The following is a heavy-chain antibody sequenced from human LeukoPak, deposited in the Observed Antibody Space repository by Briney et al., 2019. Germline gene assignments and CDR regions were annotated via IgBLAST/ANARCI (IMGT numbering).Heavy chain of an antibody. CDR3: AKALGGGPRKFWGFDY. V-gene: IGHV3-9*01. CDR1: GFTFDDYA. J-gene: IGHJ4*02. D-gene: IGHD3-16*01. Sequence: GRSLRLSCAASGFTFDDYAMPWVRQAPGKGLEWVSGISWNSGSIGYADSVKGRFTISRDNAKNSLYLQMNSLRAEDTALYYCAKALGGGPRKFWGFDYWGQGTLVTVSS. CDR2: ISWNSGSI.